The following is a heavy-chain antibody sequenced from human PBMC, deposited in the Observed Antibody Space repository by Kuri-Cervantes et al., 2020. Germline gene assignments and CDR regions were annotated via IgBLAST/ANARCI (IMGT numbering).Heavy chain of an antibody. J-gene: IGHJ5*02. D-gene: IGHD3-16*02. CDR1: GGSISSSNW. CDR3: ARTRITFGGVIVIRWFDP. Sequence: SETLSLTCAVSGGSISSSNWWSWVRQPPGKGLEWIGEIYYSGSTYYNPSLKSRVTISVDTSKNQFSLKLSSVTAADTAVYYCARTRITFGGVIVIRWFDPWGQGTLVTVSS. CDR2: IYYSGST. V-gene: IGHV4-4*02.